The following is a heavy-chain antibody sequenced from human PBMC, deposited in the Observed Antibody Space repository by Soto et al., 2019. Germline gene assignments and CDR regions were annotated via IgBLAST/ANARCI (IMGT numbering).Heavy chain of an antibody. CDR2: IYYCGGT. D-gene: IGHD3-10*01. CDR3: ARDRDYGSGSYSGNWFDP. CDR1: GDSISSADYY. Sequence: QVQLQESGPGLVWPSQTLSLTCTVSGDSISSADYYWSWIRQHPGEGLEWIGHIYYCGGTHYNPSLKSRVSISVDTSRNQFSLKLSSVTAADTAVYYCARDRDYGSGSYSGNWFDPWGQGTLVTVSS. V-gene: IGHV4-31*03. J-gene: IGHJ5*02.